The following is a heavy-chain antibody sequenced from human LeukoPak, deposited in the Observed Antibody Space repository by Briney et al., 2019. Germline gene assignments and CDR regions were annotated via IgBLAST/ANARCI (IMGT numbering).Heavy chain of an antibody. CDR3: ARHDGPSLYSTHIDY. D-gene: IGHD2-15*01. J-gene: IGHJ4*02. V-gene: IGHV4-34*01. CDR2: ISHSGAT. CDR1: GGSFSGFY. Sequence: SETLSLTCAVYGGSFSGFYWSWIRQPPGKGLEWIGEISHSGATYYNPSLKSRVTISVDTSKNQFSLKLSSVTAADTAVYYCARHDGPSLYSTHIDYWGQGTLVTVSS.